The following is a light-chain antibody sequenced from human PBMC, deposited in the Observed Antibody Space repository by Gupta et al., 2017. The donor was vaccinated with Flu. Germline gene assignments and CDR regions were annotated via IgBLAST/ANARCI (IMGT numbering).Light chain of an antibody. Sequence: GGDGIGSKNVHWYKKKAGQAPGGALYRDSNRPSGSQERLSGSNSGNTATRTISGAQAEEEADYYCQVWDRIAIVGGGNKLNVL. CDR2: RDS. J-gene: IGLJ2*01. CDR1: GIGSKN. CDR3: QVWDRIAI. V-gene: IGLV3-9*01.